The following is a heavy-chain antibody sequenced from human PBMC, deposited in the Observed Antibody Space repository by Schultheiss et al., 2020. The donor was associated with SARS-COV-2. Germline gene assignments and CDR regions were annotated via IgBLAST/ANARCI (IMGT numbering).Heavy chain of an antibody. Sequence: GGSLRLSCAASGFTFSSYSMNWVRQAPGKGLEWVSYISSSSSTIYYADSVKGRFTISRDNAKNSLYLQMNSLRAEDTAVYYCARDLWLLDYYYGMDVWGQGTTVTVS. D-gene: IGHD3-22*01. CDR3: ARDLWLLDYYYGMDV. CDR2: ISSSSSTI. J-gene: IGHJ6*02. V-gene: IGHV3-48*01. CDR1: GFTFSSYS.